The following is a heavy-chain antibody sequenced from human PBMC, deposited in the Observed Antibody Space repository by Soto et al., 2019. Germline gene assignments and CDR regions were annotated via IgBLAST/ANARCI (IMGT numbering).Heavy chain of an antibody. CDR1: GFTFSSYA. CDR2: ISGSGGST. Sequence: EVQLLESGGGLVQPGGSLRLSCAASGFTFSSYAMSWVRQAPGKGLEWVSAISGSGGSTYYADYVKGRFTISRDNSKNTLYLQMNSLRAEDTAVYYCAKVSANPYSFDYWGQGTLVTVSS. J-gene: IGHJ4*02. D-gene: IGHD3-3*02. CDR3: AKVSANPYSFDY. V-gene: IGHV3-23*01.